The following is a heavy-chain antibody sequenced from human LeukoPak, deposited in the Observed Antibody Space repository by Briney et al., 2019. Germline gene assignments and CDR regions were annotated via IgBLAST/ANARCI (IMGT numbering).Heavy chain of an antibody. CDR2: IRSKANSYAT. Sequence: QPGGSLRLSCAASGFTFSGSAMHWVRQASGKGLEWVGRIRSKANSYATAYAASVKGRFTISRDDSKNTAYLQMNSLKTEDTAVYYCWGYSSSPLEYFDYWGQGTLVTVSS. J-gene: IGHJ4*02. D-gene: IGHD6-6*01. CDR1: GFTFSGSA. CDR3: WGYSSSPLEYFDY. V-gene: IGHV3-73*01.